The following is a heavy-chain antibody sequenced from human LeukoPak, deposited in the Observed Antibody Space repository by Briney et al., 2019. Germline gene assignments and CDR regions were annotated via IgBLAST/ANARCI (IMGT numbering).Heavy chain of an antibody. J-gene: IGHJ5*02. V-gene: IGHV3-21*01. CDR2: ISSSSSYM. Sequence: GGSLRLSCAASGFTFSTYSMNWVRQAPGKGLEWVSSISSSSSYMYYADSVKGRFTISRDNAKNSLYLQMDSLRAEDTAVYYCARVLTAPHDGAWGQGTLVTVSS. CDR1: GFTFSTYS. D-gene: IGHD1-1*01. CDR3: ARVLTAPHDGA.